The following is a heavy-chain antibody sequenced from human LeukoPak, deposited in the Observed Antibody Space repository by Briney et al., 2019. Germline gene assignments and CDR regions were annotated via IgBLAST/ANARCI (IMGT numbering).Heavy chain of an antibody. J-gene: IGHJ4*02. CDR3: ARGLLRYSSGIDY. V-gene: IGHV4-59*01. CDR1: GGSISSYY. Sequence: SETLSLICTVSGGSISSYYWSWSRQPPGKGLEWIGYIYYSGSTNYNPSLKSRVTISVDTSKNQFSLKLSSVTAADTAVYYCARGLLRYSSGIDYWGQGTLVTVSS. D-gene: IGHD6-19*01. CDR2: IYYSGST.